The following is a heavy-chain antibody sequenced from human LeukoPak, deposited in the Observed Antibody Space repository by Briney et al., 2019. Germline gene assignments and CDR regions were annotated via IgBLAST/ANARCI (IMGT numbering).Heavy chain of an antibody. J-gene: IGHJ4*02. CDR2: ISSNSDTI. CDR1: GFALGDYD. CDR3: LTSSFDH. V-gene: IGHV3-9*01. Sequence: GRSLRLSCAASGFALGDYDIHWVRQAPGKGPEWVSSISSNSDTIAYAEPVKGRFTVSRDNTINSLYLQMDSLRVEDTALYYCLTSSFDHWGQGTLVTVSS.